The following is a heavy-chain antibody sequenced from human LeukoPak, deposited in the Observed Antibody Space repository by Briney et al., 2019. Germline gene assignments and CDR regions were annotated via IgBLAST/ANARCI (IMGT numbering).Heavy chain of an antibody. V-gene: IGHV3-48*03. CDR1: GFTFSTYE. CDR2: ISSSGSTI. Sequence: GGSLRLSCAASGFTFSTYEMTWVRQSPGKGLEWVSYISSSGSTIYYADSVKGRFTISRDNAKNSLYLQMNSLRAEDTAVYYCARDPGYCSGGSCSHFDYWGQGTLVTVSS. J-gene: IGHJ4*02. CDR3: ARDPGYCSGGSCSHFDY. D-gene: IGHD2-15*01.